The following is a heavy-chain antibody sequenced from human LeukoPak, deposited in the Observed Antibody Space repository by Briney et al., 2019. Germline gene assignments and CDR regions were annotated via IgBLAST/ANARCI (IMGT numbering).Heavy chain of an antibody. CDR3: TRGAYFDWLLSPHDAFDI. V-gene: IGHV3-21*01. J-gene: IGHJ3*02. CDR1: GFTFSSYV. Sequence: PGGSLRLSCAASGFTFSSYVMSWVRQAPGKGLEWVSSISSSSLHIYYSDSLKGRFTISRDNAKKSLYLQMNSLRAEDTAIYYCTRGAYFDWLLSPHDAFDIWGQGTMVTVSS. CDR2: ISSSSLHI. D-gene: IGHD3-9*01.